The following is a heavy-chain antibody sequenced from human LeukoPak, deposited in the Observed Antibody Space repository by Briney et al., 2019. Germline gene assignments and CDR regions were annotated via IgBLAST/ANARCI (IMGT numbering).Heavy chain of an antibody. V-gene: IGHV4-31*03. CDR1: GGSISSGGYY. D-gene: IGHD3-10*01. Sequence: SETLSLTCTVSGGSISSGGYYWSWIRQHPGKGLEWIGYIYYSGGTYYNPSLKSRVTISVDTSKNQFSLKLSSVTAADTAVYYCARSHSLLGFAFDYWGQGTLVTVSS. CDR2: IYYSGGT. CDR3: ARSHSLLGFAFDY. J-gene: IGHJ4*02.